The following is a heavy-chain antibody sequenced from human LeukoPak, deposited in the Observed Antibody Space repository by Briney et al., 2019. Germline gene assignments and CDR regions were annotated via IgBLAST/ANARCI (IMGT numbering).Heavy chain of an antibody. D-gene: IGHD2-21*01. J-gene: IGHJ4*02. CDR2: IYHFGST. CDR1: GFTFSSYG. V-gene: IGHV4-59*12. Sequence: LRLSCAASGFTFSSYGMHWIRQAPGKGLEWIAYIYHFGSTTNYNPSLKSRVSISLDTSRNQFSLKLNSVTAADTAVYYCARGAFKGVVPFDYWGQGTLVTVSS. CDR3: ARGAFKGVVPFDY.